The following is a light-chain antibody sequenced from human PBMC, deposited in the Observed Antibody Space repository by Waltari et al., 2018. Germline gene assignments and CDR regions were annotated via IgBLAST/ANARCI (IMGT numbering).Light chain of an antibody. CDR2: DAS. V-gene: IGKV3-11*01. CDR3: QHRINLPLA. CDR1: RSVSSY. J-gene: IGKJ4*02. Sequence: EIVLTQSPATLSLSPGERAPLSCRASRSVSSYLAWYQQRPGQAPRLLIYDASNAATGSPARCIGSGSGTDFTLTISSLEPEDCALYYCQHRINLPLAFGGGTKV.